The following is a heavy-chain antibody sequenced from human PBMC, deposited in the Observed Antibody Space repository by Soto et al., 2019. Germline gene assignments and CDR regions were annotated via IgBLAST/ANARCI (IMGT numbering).Heavy chain of an antibody. CDR3: ARDAEMAKGGSYGMDV. CDR2: IYYSGST. CDR1: GGSISSGGYY. D-gene: IGHD3-10*01. J-gene: IGHJ6*02. Sequence: SETLSLTCTVSGGSISSGGYYWSWIRQHPGKGLEWIGYIYYSGSTYYNPSLKSRVTISVDTSKNQFSLKLSSVTAADTAVYYCARDAEMAKGGSYGMDVWGQGTTVTVSS. V-gene: IGHV4-31*03.